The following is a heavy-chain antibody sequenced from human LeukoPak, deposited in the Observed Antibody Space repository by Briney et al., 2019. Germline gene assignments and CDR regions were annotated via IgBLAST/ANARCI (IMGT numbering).Heavy chain of an antibody. J-gene: IGHJ4*02. V-gene: IGHV1-18*01. D-gene: IGHD3-10*01. Sequence: ASAKVSCKAPGYTFTSYGISWVRQAPGQGLEWMGWISAYNGNTNYAQKLQGRVTMTTDTSTSTAYMELRSLRSDDTAVYYCARDQSGYYYGSGSYSDGDYFDYWGQGTLVTVSS. CDR1: GYTFTSYG. CDR3: ARDQSGYYYGSGSYSDGDYFDY. CDR2: ISAYNGNT.